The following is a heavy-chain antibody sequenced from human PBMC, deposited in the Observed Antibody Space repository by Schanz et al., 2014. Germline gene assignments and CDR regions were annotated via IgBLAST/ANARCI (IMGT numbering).Heavy chain of an antibody. V-gene: IGHV3-21*01. Sequence: EVQLVESGGGLVKPGGSLRLSCAASGFTFSSYSLAWVRQAPGKGLEWVSFISTGRYLYYADSVKGRFTISRDNSKNTLYLQMNSLRTEDTAVYYCARGDMVRGVFDYWGQGAVVTVSS. CDR3: ARGDMVRGVFDY. CDR1: GFTFSSYS. D-gene: IGHD3-10*01. CDR2: ISTGRYL. J-gene: IGHJ4*02.